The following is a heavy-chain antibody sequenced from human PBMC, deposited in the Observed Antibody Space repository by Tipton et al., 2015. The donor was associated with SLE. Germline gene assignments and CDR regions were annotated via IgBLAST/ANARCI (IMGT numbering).Heavy chain of an antibody. CDR1: GFTFSSYG. CDR2: IWYDGSNK. J-gene: IGHJ5*02. D-gene: IGHD6-19*01. Sequence: SLRLSCAASGFTFSSYGMHWVRQAPGKGLEWVAVIWYDGSNKYYADSVKGRFTISRDNSKNTLYLQMNSLRAEDTAVYYCAKDHDSSGWEWFDPWGQGTLVTVSS. CDR3: AKDHDSSGWEWFDP. V-gene: IGHV3-33*06.